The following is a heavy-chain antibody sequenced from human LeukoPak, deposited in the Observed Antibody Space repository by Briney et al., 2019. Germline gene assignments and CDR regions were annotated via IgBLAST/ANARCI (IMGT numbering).Heavy chain of an antibody. J-gene: IGHJ4*02. CDR1: GGSFSGYY. CDR2: IHHSGNT. CDR3: ARTNWNPGDY. D-gene: IGHD1-1*01. Sequence: SETLSLTCAVYGGSFSGYYWSWIRQPPGKGLEWIGSIHHSGNTFHNPSLRSRVLMSIDTSKNQFSLRLSSVTAADTAVYFCARTNWNPGDYWGQGMLVTVSS. V-gene: IGHV4-34*01.